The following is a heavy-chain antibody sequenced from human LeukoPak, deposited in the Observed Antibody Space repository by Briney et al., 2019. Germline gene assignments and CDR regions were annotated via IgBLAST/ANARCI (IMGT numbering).Heavy chain of an antibody. J-gene: IGHJ4*02. Sequence: SETLSLTCTVSGGSVTYTNYYWGWIRQPPGKGLQWIGVIYYNGKTYYNPSLKSRVTVAVDTSKNQFSLKLSSVTAADTAVYCCASRYDYSNYIDYWGQGTLVTVSS. D-gene: IGHD4-11*01. V-gene: IGHV4-39*01. CDR2: IYYNGKT. CDR1: GGSVTYTNYY. CDR3: ASRYDYSNYIDY.